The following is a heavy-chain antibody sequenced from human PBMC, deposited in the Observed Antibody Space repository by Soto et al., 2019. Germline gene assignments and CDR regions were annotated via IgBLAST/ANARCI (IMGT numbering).Heavy chain of an antibody. CDR1: GGSISSYY. Sequence: PSETLSLTCTVSGGSISSYYWSWIRQPPGKGLEWIGYIYYSGSTNYNPSLKSRVTISVDTSKNQFSLKLSSVTAADTAVYYCARADSSSWYNWFDPWGQGTLVTVSS. D-gene: IGHD6-13*01. J-gene: IGHJ5*02. V-gene: IGHV4-59*08. CDR2: IYYSGST. CDR3: ARADSSSWYNWFDP.